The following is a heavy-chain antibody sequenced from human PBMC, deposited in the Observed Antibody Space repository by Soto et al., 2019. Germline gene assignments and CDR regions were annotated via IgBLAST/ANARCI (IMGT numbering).Heavy chain of an antibody. CDR3: FFSGVVGQGRRSEAFHF. Sequence: PVKPTSKAPRGAISCYALSWLRQATGQGLEWMGGIIPIFGTANYAQKFQGRVTITADESTSTAYMELSSLRSEDTAVYYCFFSGVVGQGRRSEAFHFWGKGTLVTV. CDR2: IIPIFGTA. V-gene: IGHV1-69*13. CDR1: RGAISCYA. J-gene: IGHJ3*01. D-gene: IGHD2-15*01.